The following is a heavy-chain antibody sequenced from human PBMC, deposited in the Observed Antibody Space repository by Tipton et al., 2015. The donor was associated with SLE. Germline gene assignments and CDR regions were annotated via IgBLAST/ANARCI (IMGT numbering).Heavy chain of an antibody. D-gene: IGHD2/OR15-2a*01. CDR1: GFKFSTYA. J-gene: IGHJ6*02. V-gene: IGHV3-33*06. Sequence: RSLRLSCAASGFKFSTYAMHWVRQAPGKGLEWVAVIWHDGSDKYYADSVKGRFTISRENFGNTLFLQMSSLRAEDTAVYYCAKDYLDGMDVWGQGTTVTVSS. CDR3: AKDYLDGMDV. CDR2: IWHDGSDK.